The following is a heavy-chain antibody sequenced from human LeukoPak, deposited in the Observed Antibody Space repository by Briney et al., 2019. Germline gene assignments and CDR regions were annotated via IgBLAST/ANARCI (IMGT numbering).Heavy chain of an antibody. D-gene: IGHD3-16*01. CDR3: ARDLGWYDDY. J-gene: IGHJ4*02. CDR1: GFTFSTYN. Sequence: PGGSLRLSCAASGFTFSTYNMNWVRQAPGKGLEWVSSISSSSRSYIYYAASVKGRFTISRDNAENTLYLQMNSLRAEDGAVYYCARDLGWYDDYWGQGTLVTVSS. CDR2: ISSSSRSYI. V-gene: IGHV3-21*01.